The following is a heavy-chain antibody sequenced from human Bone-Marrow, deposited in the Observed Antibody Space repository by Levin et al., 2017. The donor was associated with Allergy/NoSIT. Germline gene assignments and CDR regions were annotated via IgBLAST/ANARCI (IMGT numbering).Heavy chain of an antibody. J-gene: IGHJ4*02. CDR1: GFTFTNYD. CDR2: ISYDGRSE. V-gene: IGHV3-30*18. CDR3: AKGYYSYWSASLT. D-gene: IGHD3-3*01. Sequence: LSLTCAASGFTFTNYDIHWVRQAPGKGLEWVAVISYDGRSEYYTDSVKGRFTISRDSSKNTVYLQMNNLRSEDTALYYCAKGYYSYWSASLTWGQGTLVTVSS.